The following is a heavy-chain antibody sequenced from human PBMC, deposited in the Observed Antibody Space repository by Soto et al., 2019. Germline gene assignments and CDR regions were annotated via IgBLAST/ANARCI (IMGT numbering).Heavy chain of an antibody. J-gene: IGHJ4*02. CDR1: GGTFSRHA. CDR3: ARGWGYDSNDYYYAY. Sequence: QVQLVQSGAEVRKPGSSVKVSCKASGGTFSRHAISWVRQAPGHGLEWMGGIIPIFGTANHAQKFQGRVTIIADESTSTVYMELSSLSSEDTAMYYCARGWGYDSNDYYYAYWGQGTLVIVSS. V-gene: IGHV1-69*01. CDR2: IIPIFGTA. D-gene: IGHD3-22*01.